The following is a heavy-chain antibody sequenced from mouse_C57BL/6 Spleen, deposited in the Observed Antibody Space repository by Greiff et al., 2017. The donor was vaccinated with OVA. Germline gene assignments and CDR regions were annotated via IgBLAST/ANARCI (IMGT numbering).Heavy chain of an antibody. CDR3: TRGTTVVGGFFDY. CDR2: IDPETGGT. Sequence: LQESGAELVRPGASVTLSCKASGYTFTDYEMHWVKQTPVHGLEWIGAIDPETGGTAYNQKFKGKAILTADKSSSTAYMELRSLTSEDSAVYYCTRGTTVVGGFFDYWGQGTTLTVSS. CDR1: GYTFTDYE. V-gene: IGHV1-15*01. D-gene: IGHD1-1*01. J-gene: IGHJ2*01.